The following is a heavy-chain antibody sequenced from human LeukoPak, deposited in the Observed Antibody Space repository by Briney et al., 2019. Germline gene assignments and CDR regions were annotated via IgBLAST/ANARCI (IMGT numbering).Heavy chain of an antibody. Sequence: GASVKVSCKASGYTFTGYYMHWVRQAPGQGLEWMGWINPNSGNTGYAQKFPGRVTMTRTTSITTAYMELSSLRSEDTAVYYWAVWFGELLNYWGQGTLVTVSS. CDR1: GYTFTGYY. D-gene: IGHD3-10*01. V-gene: IGHV1-8*02. CDR2: INPNSGNT. J-gene: IGHJ4*02. CDR3: AVWFGELLNY.